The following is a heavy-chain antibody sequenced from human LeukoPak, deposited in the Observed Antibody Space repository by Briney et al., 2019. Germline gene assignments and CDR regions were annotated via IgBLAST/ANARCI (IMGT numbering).Heavy chain of an antibody. D-gene: IGHD6-19*01. Sequence: SETLSLTCTISGGSISSSSDYWGWIRQPPGKGLEWIGSIYYSGSTYYNPSLKSRITISVDTSKNQFSLKVSSVTATDTAVYYCARESLIAVAAFDYWGQGTLVTVSS. J-gene: IGHJ4*02. V-gene: IGHV4-39*02. CDR1: GGSISSSSDY. CDR2: IYYSGST. CDR3: ARESLIAVAAFDY.